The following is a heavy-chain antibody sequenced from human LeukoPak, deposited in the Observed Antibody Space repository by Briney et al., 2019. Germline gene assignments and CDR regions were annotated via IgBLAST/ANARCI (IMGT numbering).Heavy chain of an antibody. Sequence: SETLSLTCAVYGGSFSGYYWSWIRQPPGKGLEWIGEIYHSGSTNYNPSLKSRVTISVDKSKNQFSLKLSSVTAADTAVYYCARSTYDSSGYYYLGAFDIWGQGTMVTVSS. J-gene: IGHJ3*02. V-gene: IGHV4-34*01. D-gene: IGHD3-22*01. CDR3: ARSTYDSSGYYYLGAFDI. CDR2: IYHSGST. CDR1: GGSFSGYY.